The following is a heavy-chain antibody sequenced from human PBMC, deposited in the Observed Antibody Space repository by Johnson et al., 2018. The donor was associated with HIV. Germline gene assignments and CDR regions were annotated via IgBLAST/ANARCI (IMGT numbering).Heavy chain of an antibody. Sequence: VQLVESGGGLVQPGGSLRLSCAASGFTFSSYDMHWVRQATGKGLEWVLVISGGGGSTNYADSVKGRFTISRDNSKNTLYLQMNSLKTDDTAMYYCTTASSPTLLDAFDIWGQGTMVTVSS. V-gene: IGHV3-23*04. CDR2: ISGGGGST. CDR1: GFTFSSYD. D-gene: IGHD6-6*01. CDR3: TTASSPTLLDAFDI. J-gene: IGHJ3*02.